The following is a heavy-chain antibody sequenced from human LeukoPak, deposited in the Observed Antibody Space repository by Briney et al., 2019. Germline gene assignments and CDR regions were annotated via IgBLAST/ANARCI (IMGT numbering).Heavy chain of an antibody. V-gene: IGHV4-4*07. D-gene: IGHD3-22*01. Sequence: SETLSLTCAVSGYSISRYYWSWFRQPAGKGLEWIGRIYSSGSTNYDPSLKSRVTMSVDTSKNQFSLKLSSVIAADTAVYYRARSKTYYDSSGYANDCWGQGTLVTVSS. CDR3: ARSKTYYDSSGYANDC. J-gene: IGHJ4*02. CDR1: GYSISRYY. CDR2: IYSSGST.